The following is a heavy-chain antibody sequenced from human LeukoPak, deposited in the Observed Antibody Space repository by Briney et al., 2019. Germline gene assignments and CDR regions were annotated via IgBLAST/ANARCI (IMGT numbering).Heavy chain of an antibody. V-gene: IGHV3-43*01. CDR3: AKASGTGYSSGWSPFDY. CDR2: ISWDGGST. CDR1: GFTFDDYT. J-gene: IGHJ4*02. D-gene: IGHD6-19*01. Sequence: GRSLRLSCAASGFTFDDYTMHWVRQAPGKGLEWVSLISWDGGSTYYADSVKGRFTISRDNSKNSLYLQMNSLRTEDTALYYCAKASGTGYSSGWSPFDYWGQGTLVTVSS.